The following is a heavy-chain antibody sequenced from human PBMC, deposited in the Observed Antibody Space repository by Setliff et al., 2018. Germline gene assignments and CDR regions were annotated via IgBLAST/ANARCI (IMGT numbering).Heavy chain of an antibody. V-gene: IGHV1-8*03. CDR1: GYTFTSYD. D-gene: IGHD3-3*01. CDR2: MDPNSGNT. CDR3: ARRGLGYDFWSGYYTMYYFDY. J-gene: IGHJ4*02. Sequence: ASVKVSCKASGYTFTSYDINWVRQATGQGLEWMGWMDPNSGNTGYAQKFQGRVTITRNTSISTAYMELSSLRSEDTAVYYCARRGLGYDFWSGYYTMYYFDYWGQGTLVTVSS.